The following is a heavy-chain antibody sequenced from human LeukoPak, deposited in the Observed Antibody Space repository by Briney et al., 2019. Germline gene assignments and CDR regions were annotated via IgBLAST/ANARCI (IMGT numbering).Heavy chain of an antibody. D-gene: IGHD6-19*01. CDR1: GYTFTSYG. Sequence: VASVKVSCKASGYTFTSYGISWVRQAPGQGLEWMGWISAYNGNTNYAQKLQGRVTMTTDTSTSTAYMELRSLRSDDTAVYYCARVLGSSGKNYYYGMDVWGQGTTVTVSS. CDR2: ISAYNGNT. V-gene: IGHV1-18*01. CDR3: ARVLGSSGKNYYYGMDV. J-gene: IGHJ6*02.